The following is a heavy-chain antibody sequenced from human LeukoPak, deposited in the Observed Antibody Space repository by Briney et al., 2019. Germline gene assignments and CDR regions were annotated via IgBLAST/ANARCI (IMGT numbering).Heavy chain of an antibody. D-gene: IGHD3-10*01. CDR1: GGSISIYY. V-gene: IGHV4-59*01. J-gene: IGHJ4*02. Sequence: PSETLSLTCTVSGGSISIYYWSWIRQPPGKGLEWLGYTYNSGSTLYNPSLKSRVTISVDTSRNEFSLRLTSVTAADAAVYYCMRDRELNYWGQGTLATVSS. CDR2: TYNSGST. CDR3: MRDRELNY.